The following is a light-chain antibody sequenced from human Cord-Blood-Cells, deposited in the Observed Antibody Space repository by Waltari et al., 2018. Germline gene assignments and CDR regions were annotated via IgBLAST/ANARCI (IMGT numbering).Light chain of an antibody. CDR3: QSYDSSLSGSV. V-gene: IGLV1-40*01. J-gene: IGLJ2*01. CDR2: GNS. Sequence: QSVLTQPPSVSGAPGQRVTISCPGSSSNIGAGHDVHWYQQLPGTAPKLLIYGNSNRPSGVPDRFSGSKSGTSASLAITGLQAEDEADYYCQSYDSSLSGSVFGGGTKLTVL. CDR1: SSNIGAGHD.